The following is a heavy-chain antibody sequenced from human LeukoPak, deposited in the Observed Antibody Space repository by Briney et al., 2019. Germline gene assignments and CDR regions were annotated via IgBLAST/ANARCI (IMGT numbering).Heavy chain of an antibody. V-gene: IGHV3-23*01. J-gene: IGHJ4*02. CDR3: VRLILGSTTAAY. Sequence: GGSLGLSCAASGFTFSSYAMSWVRQAPGKGLEWVSAISGSGGSTYYADSVKGRFTISRDNSKNTLYLQMNSLRAEDTAVYYCVRLILGSTTAAYWGPGTLVTVSS. D-gene: IGHD3-16*01. CDR2: ISGSGGST. CDR1: GFTFSSYA.